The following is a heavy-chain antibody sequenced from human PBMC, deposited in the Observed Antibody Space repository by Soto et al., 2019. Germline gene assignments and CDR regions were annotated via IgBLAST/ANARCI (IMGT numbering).Heavy chain of an antibody. V-gene: IGHV3-30*18. CDR3: AKSYGSGWYVHFDF. CDR2: ISHDGSNK. D-gene: IGHD6-19*01. Sequence: PGGSLSLSCAVSGFTFSSYAMHWVRQAPGKGLEWVALISHDGSNKYYADSVKGRFTISRDNSKNTLSLQVNSLRPEDTAVYYCAKSYGSGWYVHFDFWGQGTPVTVSS. CDR1: GFTFSSYA. J-gene: IGHJ4*02.